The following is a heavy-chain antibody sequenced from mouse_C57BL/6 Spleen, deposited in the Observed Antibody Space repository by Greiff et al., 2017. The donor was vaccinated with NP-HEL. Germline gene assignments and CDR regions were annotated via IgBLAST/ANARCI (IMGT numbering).Heavy chain of an antibody. J-gene: IGHJ3*01. Sequence: VQLQQSGAELVRPGASVTLSCKASGYTFTDYEMHWVKQTPVHGLEWIGAIDPETGGTAYNQKFKGKAILTADKSSSTAYMELRSLTSEDSAVYYCTSPTGTVWFAYWGQGTLVTVSA. CDR3: TSPTGTVWFAY. CDR2: IDPETGGT. V-gene: IGHV1-15*01. CDR1: GYTFTDYE. D-gene: IGHD4-1*02.